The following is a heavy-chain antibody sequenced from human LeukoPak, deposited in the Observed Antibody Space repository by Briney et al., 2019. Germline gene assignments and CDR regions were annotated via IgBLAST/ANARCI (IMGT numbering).Heavy chain of an antibody. D-gene: IGHD3-10*01. J-gene: IGHJ5*02. Sequence: SETLSLTCTVSGASISNYYWSWIRQPPGKKLDWIAYISFSGSNNYNPSFKPRVTTSLDTSKNQFSLKLSSVTAADTAVYYCARDQYHGSGTYAWFDPWGQGTLVTVSS. V-gene: IGHV4-59*01. CDR1: GASISNYY. CDR2: ISFSGSN. CDR3: ARDQYHGSGTYAWFDP.